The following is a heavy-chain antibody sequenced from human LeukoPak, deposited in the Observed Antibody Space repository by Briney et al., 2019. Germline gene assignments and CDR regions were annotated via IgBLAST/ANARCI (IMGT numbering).Heavy chain of an antibody. V-gene: IGHV3-48*04. D-gene: IGHD1-26*01. CDR3: ARAIVGATTFDY. J-gene: IGHJ4*02. CDR2: ISSSGSTI. CDR1: GFTFSSYA. Sequence: GGSLRLSCAASGFTFSSYAMSWVRQAPGKGLEWVSYISSSGSTIYYADSVKGRFTISRDNAKNSLYLQMNSLRAEDTAVYYCARAIVGATTFDYWGQGTLVTVSS.